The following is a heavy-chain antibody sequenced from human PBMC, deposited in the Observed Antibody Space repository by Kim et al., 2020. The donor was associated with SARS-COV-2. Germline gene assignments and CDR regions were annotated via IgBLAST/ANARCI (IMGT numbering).Heavy chain of an antibody. CDR1: GYSFSSYW. J-gene: IGHJ3*02. CDR3: ASAYYYDTTVYNPYAFDM. D-gene: IGHD3-22*01. CDR2: IYPADSDT. V-gene: IGHV5-51*01. Sequence: GESLKISCKASGYSFSSYWIGWVRQMPGKGLEWMGIIYPADSDTRYRPSFQGQVTISADKSISTAYLQWTSLKASDTAMYYCASAYYYDTTVYNPYAFDMWGQGTMVTVSS.